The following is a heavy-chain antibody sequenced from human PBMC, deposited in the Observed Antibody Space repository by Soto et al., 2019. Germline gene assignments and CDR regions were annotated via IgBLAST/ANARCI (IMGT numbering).Heavy chain of an antibody. J-gene: IGHJ4*02. Sequence: QVQLVESGGGVVQPGRSLRLSCAASGFTFSSYGMHWVRQAPGKGLEWVAVISYDGSNKYYADSVKGRFTISRDNSKNTLYLQMNSLRAEDTAVYYCSKGSGTLDYWGQGTLGTVSS. V-gene: IGHV3-30*18. CDR3: SKGSGTLDY. CDR2: ISYDGSNK. D-gene: IGHD6-13*01. CDR1: GFTFSSYG.